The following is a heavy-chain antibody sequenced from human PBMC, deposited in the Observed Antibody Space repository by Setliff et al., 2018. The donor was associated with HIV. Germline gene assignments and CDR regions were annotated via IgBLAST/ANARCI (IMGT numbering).Heavy chain of an antibody. V-gene: IGHV4-4*07. CDR1: GISISSYY. CDR2: INRSGST. CDR3: AREDYNWNDLRWLDP. Sequence: SETLSLTCTVSGISISSYYWSWIRQPAGKGLEWIGRINRSGSTKYNPSLKSRVTMSVDTSKNYVSLKLNSVTAADTAVYYCAREDYNWNDLRWLDPWGQGTLVTVSS. D-gene: IGHD1-1*01. J-gene: IGHJ5*02.